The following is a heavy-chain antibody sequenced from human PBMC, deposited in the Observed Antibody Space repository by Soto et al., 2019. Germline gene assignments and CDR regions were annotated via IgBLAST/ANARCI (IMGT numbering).Heavy chain of an antibody. CDR2: INAGNGNT. CDR3: ARAVAVPADFDY. CDR1: GYTFTSYA. V-gene: IGHV1-3*01. D-gene: IGHD6-19*01. Sequence: ASVKVSCKASGYTFTSYAMHWVRQAPGQRLEWMGWINAGNGNTKYSQKLQGRVTMTTDTSTSTAYMELRSLRPEDTAVYYCARAVAVPADFDYWGQGTLVTVSS. J-gene: IGHJ4*02.